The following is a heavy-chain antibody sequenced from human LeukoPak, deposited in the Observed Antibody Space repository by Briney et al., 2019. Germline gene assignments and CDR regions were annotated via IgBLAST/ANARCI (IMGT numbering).Heavy chain of an antibody. J-gene: IGHJ3*02. CDR3: ARLLRGGRDTPMVTMIVVRAKSGAFDI. V-gene: IGHV4-34*01. CDR2: INHSGST. D-gene: IGHD3-22*01. Sequence: SETLSLTCAVYGGSFSGYYWSWIRQPPGKGLEWIGEINHSGSTNYNPALKSRVTISVDTSKNQFSLKLSSVTAADTAVYYCARLLRGGRDTPMVTMIVVRAKSGAFDIWGQGTMVTVSS. CDR1: GGSFSGYY.